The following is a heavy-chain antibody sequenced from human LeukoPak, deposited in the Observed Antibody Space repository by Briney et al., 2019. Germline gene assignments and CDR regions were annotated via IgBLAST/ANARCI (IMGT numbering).Heavy chain of an antibody. V-gene: IGHV3-9*01. CDR1: GFTFDDYA. D-gene: IGHD6-19*01. Sequence: GGSLRLSCAASGFTFDDYAMHWVRQAPGKGLEWVSGISWNSGSIGYADSVKGRFTISRDNAKNSLYLQMNSLRAEDTALYYCAKDRVLAVAGIIDYWGQGTLVTVSS. J-gene: IGHJ4*02. CDR3: AKDRVLAVAGIIDY. CDR2: ISWNSGSI.